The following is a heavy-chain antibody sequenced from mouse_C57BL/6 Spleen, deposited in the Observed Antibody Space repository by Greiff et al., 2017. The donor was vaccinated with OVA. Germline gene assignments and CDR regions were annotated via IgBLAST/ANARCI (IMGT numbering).Heavy chain of an antibody. CDR1: GYTFTDYY. J-gene: IGHJ4*01. CDR3: ARRGTYYSNYDAMDY. V-gene: IGHV1-75*01. D-gene: IGHD2-5*01. CDR2: IFPGSGST. Sequence: QVQLKQSGPELVKPGASVKISCKASGYTFTDYYINWVKQRPGQGLEWIGWIFPGSGSTYYNEKFKGKATLTVDKSSSTAYMLLSSLTSEDSAVYFCARRGTYYSNYDAMDYWGQGTSVTVSS.